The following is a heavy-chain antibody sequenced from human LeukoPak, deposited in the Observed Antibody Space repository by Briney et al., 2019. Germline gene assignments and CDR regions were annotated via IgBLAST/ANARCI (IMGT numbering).Heavy chain of an antibody. D-gene: IGHD6-6*01. CDR3: AKDTYSSSPRYFDL. Sequence: GRSLRLSCAASGFTFSNYGMHWVRQAPGKGLEWVAVISHDGRNQDYADSVKGRFTISRDNSKNTLYLQMNSLRAEDTAVYYCAKDTYSSSPRYFDLWGRGTLVTVSS. V-gene: IGHV3-30*04. J-gene: IGHJ2*01. CDR2: ISHDGRNQ. CDR1: GFTFSNYG.